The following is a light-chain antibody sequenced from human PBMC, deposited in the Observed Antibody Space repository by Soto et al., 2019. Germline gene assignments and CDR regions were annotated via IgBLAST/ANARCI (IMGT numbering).Light chain of an antibody. CDR1: SSDVGSYNR. J-gene: IGLJ1*01. Sequence: QSALTQPPSVSGSPGQSVTISCTGSSSDVGSYNRVSWYQQPPGAAPKLVIYGVSNRPSGVPDRFSGSKSDNTASLTISGLQAEDEADYYCSLYTSSSTYVFGTGTKLTVL. CDR2: GVS. CDR3: SLYTSSSTYV. V-gene: IGLV2-18*01.